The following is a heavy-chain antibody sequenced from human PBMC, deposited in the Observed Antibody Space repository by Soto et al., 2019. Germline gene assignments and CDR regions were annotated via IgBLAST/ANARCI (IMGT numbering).Heavy chain of an antibody. J-gene: IGHJ1*01. CDR2: ISYDGSNK. Sequence: QVQLVESGGGVVQPGRSLRLSCAASGFTFSSYAMHWVRQAPGKGLEWVAVISYDGSNKYYADSVKGRFTISRDNSKNTRYLQMNSLRAEDTAVYYCARERWHASLYGGNSLKYFQHWGQGTLVTVSS. V-gene: IGHV3-30-3*01. D-gene: IGHD4-17*01. CDR1: GFTFSSYA. CDR3: ARERWHASLYGGNSLKYFQH.